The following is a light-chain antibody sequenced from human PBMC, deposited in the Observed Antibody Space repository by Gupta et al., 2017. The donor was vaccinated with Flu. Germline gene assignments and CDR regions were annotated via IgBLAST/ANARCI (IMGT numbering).Light chain of an antibody. J-gene: IGKJ4*01. CDR3: QQYYSTPPT. Sequence: DIVMTQSPDSLAVSLGERAAINCKSSQSVLYSSNNRNYLAWYQQKAGQPPKVFIYWASTRESGVPDRFRGSGSGTDFTLTITSLQAEDVAVYYCQQYYSTPPTFGGGTKVEIK. CDR1: QSVLYSSNNRNY. V-gene: IGKV4-1*01. CDR2: WAS.